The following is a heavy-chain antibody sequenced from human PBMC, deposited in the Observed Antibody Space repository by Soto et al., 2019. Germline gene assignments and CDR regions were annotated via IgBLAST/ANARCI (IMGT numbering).Heavy chain of an antibody. J-gene: IGHJ6*02. CDR3: ARSQGSSTSLEIYYYYYYGMDV. D-gene: IGHD2-2*01. CDR1: GGTFGSYA. CDR2: IIPIPGTA. V-gene: IGHV1-69*01. Sequence: QVQLVQSGAEVKKPGSSVKVSCKASGGTFGSYAISWVRQAPGQGLEWMGGIIPIPGTANYAQKFQGRVTIAADESTSTAYMERSRLRSEDTAVYYCARSQGSSTSLEIYYYYYYGMDVWGQGTTVTVSS.